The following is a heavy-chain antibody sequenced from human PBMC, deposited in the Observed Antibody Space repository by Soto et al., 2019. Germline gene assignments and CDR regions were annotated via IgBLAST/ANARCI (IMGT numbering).Heavy chain of an antibody. CDR3: ARMVSGIPHSFHI. J-gene: IGHJ3*02. Sequence: GPTLVNPTQTLTLTCTFSGFSLSTSGMCVNWIRQPPGKTLEWLALIDWEDAKFYSASLKTRLTISKDTSKNQVVLTMTNMGPVDTAIYYCARMVSGIPHSFHIWGQRTLVT. V-gene: IGHV2-70*01. D-gene: IGHD2-21*01. CDR2: IDWEDAK. CDR1: GFSLSTSGMC.